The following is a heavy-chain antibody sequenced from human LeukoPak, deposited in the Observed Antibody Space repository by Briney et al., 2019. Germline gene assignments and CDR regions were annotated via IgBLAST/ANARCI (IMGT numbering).Heavy chain of an antibody. D-gene: IGHD2/OR15-2a*01. J-gene: IGHJ4*02. CDR1: GFSFGGAW. Sequence: GGSLRLSCATSGFSFGGAWLSWVRQAPGKGLEWIGRIQHGGTTHYAAPLSGRFTFSRDDSKATLYLHMNNLKTEDTAIYYCTTVTHFYLGGQGILVTVSS. CDR2: IQHGGTT. V-gene: IGHV3-15*05. CDR3: TTVTHFYL.